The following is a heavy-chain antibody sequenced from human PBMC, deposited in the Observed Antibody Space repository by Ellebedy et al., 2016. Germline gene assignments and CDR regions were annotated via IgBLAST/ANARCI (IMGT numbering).Heavy chain of an antibody. Sequence: SETLSLXCAVYGGSFSGYYWSWIRQPPGKGLEWIGEINHSGSTNYNPSLKSRVTISVDTSKNQFSLKLSSVTAADTAVYYCAREGARKRWLLLEPWGQGTLVTVSS. CDR1: GGSFSGYY. CDR3: AREGARKRWLLLEP. D-gene: IGHD3-22*01. V-gene: IGHV4-34*01. J-gene: IGHJ5*02. CDR2: INHSGST.